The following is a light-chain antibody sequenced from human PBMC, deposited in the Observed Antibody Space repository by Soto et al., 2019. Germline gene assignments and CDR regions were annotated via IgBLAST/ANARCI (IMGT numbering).Light chain of an antibody. CDR2: DVS. V-gene: IGLV2-11*01. CDR3: CSYAGSYTYV. J-gene: IGLJ1*01. Sequence: ALTQPCSVSGSPGQSVTTSCTGTSSDVGGYNYVSWYQQHPGKAPKLMIYDVSKRPSGVPDRFSGSKSGNTASLTISGLQAEDEADYYCCSYAGSYTYVFGTGTKVTVL. CDR1: SSDVGGYNY.